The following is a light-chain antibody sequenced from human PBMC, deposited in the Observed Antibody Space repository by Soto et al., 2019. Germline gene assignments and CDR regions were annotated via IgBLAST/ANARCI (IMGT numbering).Light chain of an antibody. V-gene: IGLV1-47*02. CDR2: TDN. Sequence: QAVVTQPPSASGTPGQRVTISCSGGSSNIGGDYVFWYQKLPGTAPKLLIYTDNQRPSGVPDRFSGSKSGTSASLANSGLRSEDEPDYYCAAWDDSLRGLVFGTGTKLTVL. CDR1: SSNIGGDY. J-gene: IGLJ1*01. CDR3: AAWDDSLRGLV.